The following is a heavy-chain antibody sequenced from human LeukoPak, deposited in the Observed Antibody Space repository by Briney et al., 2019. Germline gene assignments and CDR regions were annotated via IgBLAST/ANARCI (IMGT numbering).Heavy chain of an antibody. CDR1: GITLSNYG. CDR3: AKEGVLERYFYYGMDV. J-gene: IGHJ6*02. V-gene: IGHV3-23*01. D-gene: IGHD1-1*01. CDR2: ISGSGGST. Sequence: PGGSLRLSCAVSGITLSNYGMSWVRQAPGKGLEWVAGISGSGGSTNYADSVKGRFTISRGNPKNTLYLQMNILRAEDTAVYFCAKEGVLERYFYYGMDVWAKGPRSPSP.